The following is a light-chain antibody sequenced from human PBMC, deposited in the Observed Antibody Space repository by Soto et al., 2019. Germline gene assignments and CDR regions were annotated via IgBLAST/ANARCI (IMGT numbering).Light chain of an antibody. CDR1: QSVSSY. Sequence: EIVVTQSPATLSFSPGERATRSCRASQSVSSYLAWYQQKPGQAPRLLIYDASNRATGIPARFSGSGSGTDFTLTISSLEPEDFAVYYCQQRSNWQGATFGGGTKVDI. J-gene: IGKJ4*01. CDR2: DAS. V-gene: IGKV3-11*01. CDR3: QQRSNWQGAT.